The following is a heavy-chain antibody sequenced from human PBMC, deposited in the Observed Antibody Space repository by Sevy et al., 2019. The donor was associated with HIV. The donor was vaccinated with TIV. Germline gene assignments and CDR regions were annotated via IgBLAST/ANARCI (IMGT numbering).Heavy chain of an antibody. V-gene: IGHV3-7*01. CDR1: GFTFSSYW. Sequence: GGSLRLSCAASGFTFSSYWMSWVRQAPGKGLEWVANIKQDGSEKYYVDSVKGRFTLSRDNAKNSLYLQMKSLRVEDTAVYYCARESVTIFGVVIIRYFDYWGQGTLVTVSS. D-gene: IGHD3-3*01. J-gene: IGHJ4*02. CDR3: ARESVTIFGVVIIRYFDY. CDR2: IKQDGSEK.